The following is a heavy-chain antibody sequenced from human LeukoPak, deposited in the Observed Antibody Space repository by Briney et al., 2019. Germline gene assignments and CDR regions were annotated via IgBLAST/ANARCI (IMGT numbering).Heavy chain of an antibody. CDR1: GGSISSYF. CDR3: ARGYSNSSDTKRSFDY. CDR2: FYSSGIT. Sequence: PSETLSLTCTVSGGSISSYFWTWIRQPAGKGLEWIGRFYSSGITNYNPSLKSRVTMSLDTSKNQFSLTLSSVTAADTAVYYCARGYSNSSDTKRSFDYWGQGTLVTASS. J-gene: IGHJ4*02. D-gene: IGHD6-6*01. V-gene: IGHV4-4*07.